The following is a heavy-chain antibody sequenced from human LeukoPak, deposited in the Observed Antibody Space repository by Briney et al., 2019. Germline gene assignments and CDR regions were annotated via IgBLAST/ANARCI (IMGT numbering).Heavy chain of an antibody. J-gene: IGHJ4*02. Sequence: SETLSLTCTVSDGSISSYYWSWIRQPPGKGLEWIGYIYYSGSTNYNPSLKSRVTISVDTSKNQFSLKLSSVTAADTAVYCCARDASSWFFDYWGQGTLVTVSS. V-gene: IGHV4-59*01. CDR2: IYYSGST. D-gene: IGHD6-13*01. CDR1: DGSISSYY. CDR3: ARDASSWFFDY.